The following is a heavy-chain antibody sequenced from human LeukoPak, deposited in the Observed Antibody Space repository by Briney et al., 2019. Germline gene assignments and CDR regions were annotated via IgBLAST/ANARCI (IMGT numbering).Heavy chain of an antibody. Sequence: SETLSLTCTVSGGSISSSSYYWGWIRQPPGKGLEWIGSIYYSGSTYYNPSLKSRVTISVDTSKNQFSLKLSSVTAADTAVYYCARAVLVRGVMWDYWGQGTLVTVSS. CDR2: IYYSGST. D-gene: IGHD3-10*01. CDR1: GGSISSSSYY. CDR3: ARAVLVRGVMWDY. J-gene: IGHJ4*02. V-gene: IGHV4-39*01.